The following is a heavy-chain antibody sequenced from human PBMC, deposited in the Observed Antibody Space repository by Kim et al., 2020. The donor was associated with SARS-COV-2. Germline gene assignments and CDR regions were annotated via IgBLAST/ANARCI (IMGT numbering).Heavy chain of an antibody. D-gene: IGHD2-2*01. J-gene: IGHJ6*04. CDR1: GFTFSSYA. Sequence: GGSLRLSCAASGFTFSSYAMSWVRQAPGKGLEWVSAISGSGGSTYYADSVKGRFTISRDNSKNTLYLQMNSLRAEDTAVYYCAKDGGSTSHRLNYYYYGMDVWGVGTTFTVSS. CDR2: ISGSGGST. V-gene: IGHV3-23*01. CDR3: AKDGGSTSHRLNYYYYGMDV.